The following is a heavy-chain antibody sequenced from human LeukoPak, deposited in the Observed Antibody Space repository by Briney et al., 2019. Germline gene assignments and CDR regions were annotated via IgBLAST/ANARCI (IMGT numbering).Heavy chain of an antibody. D-gene: IGHD3-10*01. J-gene: IGHJ4*02. V-gene: IGHV1-8*01. Sequence: ASVKVSCKASGYTFTSYDINWVRQATGQGLEWMGWMNPKSGNTGYAQKFQGRITMTSDTSISTAYMQLSSLRSEDTAVYYCARRNYGSESYSRLDYWGQGSLVTVSS. CDR2: MNPKSGNT. CDR1: GYTFTSYD. CDR3: ARRNYGSESYSRLDY.